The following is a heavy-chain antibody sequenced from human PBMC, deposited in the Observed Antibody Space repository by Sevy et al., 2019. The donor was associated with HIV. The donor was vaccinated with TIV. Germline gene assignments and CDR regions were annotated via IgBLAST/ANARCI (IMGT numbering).Heavy chain of an antibody. CDR3: AKDGRRGNLNPGLH. J-gene: IGHJ4*02. CDR2: ISYDGSKK. Sequence: GGSLRLSCAASGFTFSSYGMHWVRQAPDKGLEWLTVISYDGSKKYYADSVKGRFTISRDNSKNTIYLQMNSLRPEDTAVYYCAKDGRRGNLNPGLHWGQGTLVTVSS. D-gene: IGHD1-26*01. CDR1: GFTFSSYG. V-gene: IGHV3-30*18.